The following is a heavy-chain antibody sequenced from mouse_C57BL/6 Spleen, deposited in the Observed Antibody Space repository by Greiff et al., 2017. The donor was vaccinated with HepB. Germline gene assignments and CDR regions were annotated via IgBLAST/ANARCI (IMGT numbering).Heavy chain of an antibody. V-gene: IGHV1-55*01. Sequence: QVQLKQPGAELVKPGASVKMSCTASGYTFTSYWITWVKQRPGQGLEWIGDIYPGSGSTNYNEKFKGKATLTVDTSSSTAYMQLSSLTSEDSAVYCCASSYLLLLFAYWGQGTLVTVSA. D-gene: IGHD2-1*01. CDR2: IYPGSGST. CDR3: ASSYLLLLFAY. CDR1: GYTFTSYW. J-gene: IGHJ3*01.